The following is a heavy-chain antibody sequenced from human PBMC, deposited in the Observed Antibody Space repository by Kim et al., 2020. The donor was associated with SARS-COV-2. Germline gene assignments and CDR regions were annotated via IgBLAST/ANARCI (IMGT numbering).Heavy chain of an antibody. D-gene: IGHD3-10*01. J-gene: IGHJ5*02. CDR3: ARAGITHNWFDP. V-gene: IGHV1-18*01. Sequence: NSAQNHQGRDTMTTDTSTSTAYMELRSLRSDDTAVYYCARAGITHNWFDPWGQGTLVTVSS.